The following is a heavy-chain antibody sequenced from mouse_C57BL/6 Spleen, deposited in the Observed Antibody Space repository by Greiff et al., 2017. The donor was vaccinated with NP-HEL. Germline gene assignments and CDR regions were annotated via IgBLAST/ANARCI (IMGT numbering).Heavy chain of an antibody. CDR1: GYTFTSYG. Sequence: QVQLKESGAELARPGASVKLSCKASGYTFTSYGISWVKQRTGQGLEWIGEIYPRSGNTYYNEKFKGKATLTADKSSSTAYMELRSLTSEDSAVYFCARLRGSGYKDPMDYWGQGTSVTVSS. J-gene: IGHJ4*01. D-gene: IGHD3-2*02. V-gene: IGHV1-81*01. CDR3: ARLRGSGYKDPMDY. CDR2: IYPRSGNT.